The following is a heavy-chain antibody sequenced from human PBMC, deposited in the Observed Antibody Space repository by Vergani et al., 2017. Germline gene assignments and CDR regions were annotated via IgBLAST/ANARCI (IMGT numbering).Heavy chain of an antibody. CDR2: IYTSEST. D-gene: IGHD3-9*01. CDR1: GGSISPYY. J-gene: IGHJ6*02. Sequence: QVQLQESGPGLVKPSETLSLTCIVSGGSISPYYWSWIRQPAGKGLEWIGRIYTSESTNYNPSLKSRVTMSVDTSKNQFPLKLRSVTAADTAVYFCARVMYRDEASTGYRLEGMDIWGQGTTVTISS. CDR3: ARVMYRDEASTGYRLEGMDI. V-gene: IGHV4-4*07.